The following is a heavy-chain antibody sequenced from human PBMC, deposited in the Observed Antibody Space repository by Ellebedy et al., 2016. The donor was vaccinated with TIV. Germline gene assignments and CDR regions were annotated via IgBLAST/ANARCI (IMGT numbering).Heavy chain of an antibody. J-gene: IGHJ4*02. D-gene: IGHD6-13*01. CDR3: ARGMEESPYSSRWYYFDY. CDR1: GGSLNNYH. Sequence: MPSETLSLTCTVSGGSLNNYHWSWIRQPPGKGLEWIGYFYYSGSTNYNPSLKSRVTISVDTSKNQFSLKLSSVTAADTAVYYCARGMEESPYSSRWYYFDYWGQGTLVTVSS. V-gene: IGHV4-59*01. CDR2: FYYSGST.